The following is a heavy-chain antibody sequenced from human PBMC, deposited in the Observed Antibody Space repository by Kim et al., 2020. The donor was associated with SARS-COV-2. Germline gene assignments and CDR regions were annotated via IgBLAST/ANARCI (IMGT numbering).Heavy chain of an antibody. CDR3: ARDPYGGHYYYYGMDV. Sequence: GWSLRLSCAASGFTFSSYAMHWVRQAPGKGLEWVAVISYDGSNKYYVDSVKGRFTISRDNSKNTLYLQMNSLRAEDTAVYYCARDPYGGHYYYYGMDVWGQGTTVTVSS. V-gene: IGHV3-30*04. CDR1: GFTFSSYA. D-gene: IGHD4-17*01. J-gene: IGHJ6*02. CDR2: ISYDGSNK.